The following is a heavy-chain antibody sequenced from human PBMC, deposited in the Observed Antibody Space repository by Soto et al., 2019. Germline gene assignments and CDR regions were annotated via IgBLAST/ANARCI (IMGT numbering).Heavy chain of an antibody. CDR3: ARVWGGAFDF. J-gene: IGHJ3*01. Sequence: SETMCVTRSVADGYIVSYGCSWIRQHPGKGLEWIGYIYYSGSTNYNPSLKSRVTISVDTSKNQFSLKLSSVTAADTAVYYCARVWGGAFDFWGQGTMVTVSS. CDR2: IYYSGST. D-gene: IGHD3-10*01. V-gene: IGHV4-59*01. CDR1: DGYIVSYG.